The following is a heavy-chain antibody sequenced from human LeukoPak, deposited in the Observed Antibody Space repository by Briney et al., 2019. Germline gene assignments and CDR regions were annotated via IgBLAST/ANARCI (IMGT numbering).Heavy chain of an antibody. Sequence: PSETLSLTCAVYGGSFSGYYLSWIRQPPGKGLEWIGEINHSGSTNYNPSLKSRVTISVDTSKNQFSLKLSSVTAADTAVYYCARNSKYCTNGVCFRSHPFDIWGQGTVVTVSS. CDR1: GGSFSGYY. CDR2: INHSGST. D-gene: IGHD2-8*01. J-gene: IGHJ3*02. CDR3: ARNSKYCTNGVCFRSHPFDI. V-gene: IGHV4-34*01.